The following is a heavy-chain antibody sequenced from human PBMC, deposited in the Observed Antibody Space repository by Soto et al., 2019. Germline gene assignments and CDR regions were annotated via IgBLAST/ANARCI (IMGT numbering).Heavy chain of an antibody. CDR3: AGVPFAYDSGDYYAFDI. CDR1: GGSISSYY. J-gene: IGHJ3*02. CDR2: IYYSGST. V-gene: IGHV4-59*01. Sequence: PSETLSLTCTVSGGSISSYYWSWIRQPPGKGLEWIGYIYYSGSTNYNPSLKSRVTISVDTSKNQFSLKLSSVTAADTAVYYCAGVPFAYDSGDYYAFDIGGQGTMVTVPS. D-gene: IGHD4-17*01.